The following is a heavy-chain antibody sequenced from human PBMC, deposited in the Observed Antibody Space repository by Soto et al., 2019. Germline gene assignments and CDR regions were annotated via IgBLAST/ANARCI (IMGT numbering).Heavy chain of an antibody. V-gene: IGHV3-15*01. D-gene: IGHD2-2*01. CDR1: GFTFRNAR. CDR3: TCGDIVVVPAAMSDYYYYMDV. Sequence: GGLRRSCAASGFTFRNARMSWVRQAPGKGLEWVGRIKSKTDGGTTDYAAPVKGRFTISRDDSKNTLYLQMNSLKTEDTAVYYCTCGDIVVVPAAMSDYYYYMDVWGKGTTVTVSS. J-gene: IGHJ6*03. CDR2: IKSKTDGGTT.